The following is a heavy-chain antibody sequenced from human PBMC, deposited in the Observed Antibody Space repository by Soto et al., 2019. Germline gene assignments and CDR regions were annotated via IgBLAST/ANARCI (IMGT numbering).Heavy chain of an antibody. J-gene: IGHJ4*02. CDR3: ARGRGSTGAVNY. CDR2: INPSGGST. CDR1: GYTFTSYY. V-gene: IGHV1-46*01. Sequence: QVQLVQSGAEVKKPGASVKVSCKASGYTFTSYYMHWVRQAPGQGLEWMGIINPSGGSTSYAQKFRGRVTMTRDTSTSTVYMEVSSLRSEDTAVYYCARGRGSTGAVNYWGQGTLVTVSS. D-gene: IGHD2-15*01.